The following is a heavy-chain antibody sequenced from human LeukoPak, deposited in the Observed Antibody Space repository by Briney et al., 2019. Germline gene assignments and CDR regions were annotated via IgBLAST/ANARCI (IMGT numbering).Heavy chain of an antibody. D-gene: IGHD5-18*01. CDR1: GIILSSYW. V-gene: IGHV3-7*04. Sequence: GGSLTLSCAASGIILSSYWMSWVRQAPGKGLEWVANIKQDGSEKWYVDSVKGRFTISRDNAKNSLFLQMNSLRVEDTAVYYCAGAQRGYSYRPFDYWGQGTLVTVSS. CDR2: IKQDGSEK. CDR3: AGAQRGYSYRPFDY. J-gene: IGHJ4*02.